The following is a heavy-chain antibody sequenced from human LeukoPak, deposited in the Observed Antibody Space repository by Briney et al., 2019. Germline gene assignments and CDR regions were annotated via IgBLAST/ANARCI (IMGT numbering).Heavy chain of an antibody. CDR3: ATPYYYDSSSYPPV. V-gene: IGHV1-24*01. Sequence: ASVKVSCKVSGYTLTELSMHWVRQAPGKVLEWMGGFDPEDGETIYAQKFQGRVTMTEDTSTDTAYMELSSLRSEDTAVYYCATPYYYDSSSYPPVWGQGTLVTVSS. CDR1: GYTLTELS. CDR2: FDPEDGET. J-gene: IGHJ4*02. D-gene: IGHD3-22*01.